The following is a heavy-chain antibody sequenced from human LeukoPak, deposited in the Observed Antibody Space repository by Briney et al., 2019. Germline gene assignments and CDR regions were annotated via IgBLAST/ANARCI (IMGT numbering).Heavy chain of an antibody. CDR2: IIPILGIA. J-gene: IGHJ5*02. CDR3: AREDHCSSTSCYSSGYYLFDS. V-gene: IGHV1-69*04. CDR1: GGTFSSYA. D-gene: IGHD2-2*02. Sequence: SVKVSCKASGGTFSSYAISWVRQAPGQGLEWMGRIIPILGIANYAQKFQGRVTITADKSTSTAYMELSSLRSEDTAVYYCAREDHCSSTSCYSSGYYLFDSWGQGTLVTVSS.